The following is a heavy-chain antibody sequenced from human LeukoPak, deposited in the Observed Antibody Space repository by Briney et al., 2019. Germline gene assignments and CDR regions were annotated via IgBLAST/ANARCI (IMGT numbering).Heavy chain of an antibody. Sequence: SGPALMKPTQTLTLTCTLSGFSLSTSGMCVSWIRQPPGKALEWLARIDWDDDKYYSTSPKTRLTISKDTSKNQVVLTMTNMDPVDTATYYCARIPAPYGGNSNAEYFQHWGQGTLVTVSS. CDR3: ARIPAPYGGNSNAEYFQH. CDR2: IDWDDDK. V-gene: IGHV2-70*11. CDR1: GFSLSTSGMC. J-gene: IGHJ1*01. D-gene: IGHD4-23*01.